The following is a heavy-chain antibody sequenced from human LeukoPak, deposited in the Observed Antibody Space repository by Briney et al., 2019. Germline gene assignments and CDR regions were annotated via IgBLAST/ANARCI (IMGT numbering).Heavy chain of an antibody. Sequence: GGSLRLSRAASGFTFSNYWMSWLRQAPGKGLEWVANIKRDGTEIYCVDSLKGRFTISRDNAKNSLCLQMDSLRAEDTAVYYCARLGVVGTGNWFDPWGQGTLVTVSS. CDR3: ARLGVVGTGNWFDP. D-gene: IGHD6-19*01. J-gene: IGHJ5*02. V-gene: IGHV3-7*01. CDR1: GFTFSNYW. CDR2: IKRDGTEI.